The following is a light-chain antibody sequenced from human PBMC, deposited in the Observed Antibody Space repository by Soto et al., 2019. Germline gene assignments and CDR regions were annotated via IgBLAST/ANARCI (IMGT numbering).Light chain of an antibody. Sequence: QSVLTQPPSASGTPGQRVTISCSGSSSNIGAYTVTWYQHFPGTAPKLLIHSNNQRPSGVRDRFSGSKSGTSASLAISGLQSEDEADYYCAAWDDSLNGPVFGGGTQLTVL. V-gene: IGLV1-44*01. J-gene: IGLJ2*01. CDR1: SSNIGAYT. CDR3: AAWDDSLNGPV. CDR2: SNN.